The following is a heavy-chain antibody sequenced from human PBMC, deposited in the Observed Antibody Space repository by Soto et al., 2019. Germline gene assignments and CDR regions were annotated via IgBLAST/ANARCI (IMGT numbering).Heavy chain of an antibody. J-gene: IGHJ5*02. CDR2: ISAYNGNT. CDR1: GYTFTSYG. V-gene: IGHV1-18*04. CDR3: AREIDYGDSFDP. D-gene: IGHD4-17*01. Sequence: SLKVSCKASGYTFTSYGISWVRQAPGQGLEWMGWISAYNGNTNYAQKLQGRVTMTTDTSTSTAYMELRSLRSDDTAVYYCAREIDYGDSFDPWGQGTLVTVSS.